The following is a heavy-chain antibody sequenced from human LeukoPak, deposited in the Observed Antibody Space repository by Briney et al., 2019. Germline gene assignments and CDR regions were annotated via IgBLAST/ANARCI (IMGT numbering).Heavy chain of an antibody. CDR3: GRDLVTHIIDY. CDR2: ISSSGTTR. V-gene: IGHV3-48*03. CDR1: GFTLGSYE. J-gene: IGHJ4*02. D-gene: IGHD3-9*01. Sequence: GGSVRLSCAASGFTLGSYEMNWVRQATGPGLVWVSYISSSGTTRCYADYVKGRSTSSRDNDKNSLYLQMNSLRAEDTAVYYCGRDLVTHIIDYWGQGTLVTVSS.